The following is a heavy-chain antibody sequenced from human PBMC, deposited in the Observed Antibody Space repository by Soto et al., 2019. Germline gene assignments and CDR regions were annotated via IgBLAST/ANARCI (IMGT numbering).Heavy chain of an antibody. J-gene: IGHJ6*02. CDR1: GFTFSSYA. D-gene: IGHD1-26*01. CDR2: ISGSGGST. V-gene: IGHV3-23*01. Sequence: EVQLLEHGGGLVQPGGSLRLSCAASGFTFSSYAMSWVRQAQGKGLEWVSAISGSGGSTYYADSVKGTFTVSRDNSKNRLNLQIISLGADDTAVDYCAKYQVGAVYYYYNCKDVWNQGTTDTIAS. CDR3: AKYQVGAVYYYYNCKDV.